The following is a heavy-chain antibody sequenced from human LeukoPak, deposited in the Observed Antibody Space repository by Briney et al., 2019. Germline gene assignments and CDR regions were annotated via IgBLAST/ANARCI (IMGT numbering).Heavy chain of an antibody. D-gene: IGHD6-13*01. Sequence: SETLSLTCAVYGGSFSGYYWSWIRQPPGKGLEWIGEINHSGSTNYNPSLKSRVTISVDTSKNQFSLKLSSVTAADTAVYYCARAGTAAGIFWGQGTLVTVSS. CDR2: INHSGST. CDR1: GGSFSGYY. V-gene: IGHV4-34*01. CDR3: ARAGTAAGIF. J-gene: IGHJ4*02.